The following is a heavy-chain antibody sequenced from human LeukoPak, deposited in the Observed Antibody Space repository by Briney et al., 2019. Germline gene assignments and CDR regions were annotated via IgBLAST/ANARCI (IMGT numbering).Heavy chain of an antibody. CDR1: GGTFSSYA. CDR3: ASDHDLWGSGTHGDY. J-gene: IGHJ4*02. CDR2: IIPIFGTA. D-gene: IGHD3-10*01. Sequence: SVKVSCTASGGTFSSYAISWVRQAPGQGLEWMGGIIPIFGTANYAQKFQGRVTITADESTSTAYMELSSLRSEDTAVYYCASDHDLWGSGTHGDYWGQGTLVTVSS. V-gene: IGHV1-69*13.